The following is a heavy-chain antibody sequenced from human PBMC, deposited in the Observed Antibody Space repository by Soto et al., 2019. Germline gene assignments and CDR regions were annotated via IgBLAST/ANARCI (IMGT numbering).Heavy chain of an antibody. CDR3: AREVSVDTAMTDY. D-gene: IGHD5-18*01. CDR2: IYYSGST. V-gene: IGHV4-61*01. J-gene: IGHJ4*02. Sequence: PSETLSLTCTVSGGSVSSGSYYWSWIRQPPGKGLEWIGYIYYSGSTNYNPSLKSRVTISVDTSKNQFSLKLSSVTAADTAVYYCAREVSVDTAMTDYWGQGTLVTASS. CDR1: GGSVSSGSYY.